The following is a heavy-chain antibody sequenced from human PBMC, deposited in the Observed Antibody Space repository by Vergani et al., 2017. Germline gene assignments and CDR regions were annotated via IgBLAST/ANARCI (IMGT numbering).Heavy chain of an antibody. J-gene: IGHJ5*02. D-gene: IGHD1-26*01. CDR3: ARDRPQWGYDL. CDR2: IYYSGSP. CDR1: GGSISSYY. Sequence: QVQLQESGPGLVKPSETLSLTCTVSGGSISSYYWSWIRQPPGKGLEWIGYIYYSGSPNSNPSLKSRVTISVDTSKNQFSLNLSSVTAADTAVYYCARDRPQWGYDLWGQGTLVTVSS. V-gene: IGHV4-59*01.